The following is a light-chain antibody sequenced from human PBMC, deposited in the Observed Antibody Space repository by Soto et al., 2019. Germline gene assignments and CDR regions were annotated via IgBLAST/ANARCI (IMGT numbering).Light chain of an antibody. CDR2: GTS. CDR1: QSISSW. J-gene: IGKJ1*01. V-gene: IGKV1-5*03. Sequence: DIQMTQSPSTLSASVGDRVTITCRASQSISSWMAWYQQKPGKAPKLLISGTSSLESGDPSRFGGSGSGTEVTLTISSLQPDDFATYYCQQYNSYSWTFGQGTKVLIK. CDR3: QQYNSYSWT.